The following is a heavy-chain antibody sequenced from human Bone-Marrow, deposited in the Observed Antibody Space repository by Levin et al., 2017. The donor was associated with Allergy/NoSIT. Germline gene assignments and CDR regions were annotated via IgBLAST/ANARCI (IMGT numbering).Heavy chain of an antibody. D-gene: IGHD1-26*01. CDR2: ISGGGERT. V-gene: IGHV3-23*01. CDR3: ATQLEGADRGAWRYYFDH. CDR1: GFIFSNYA. J-gene: IGHJ4*02. Sequence: GGSLRLSCAASGFIFSNYAMSWVRQVPGKGLERVSSISGGGERTHFLESVKGRFTISRDNSRDTLYLQLSSLKAEDTAVYYCATQLEGADRGAWRYYFDHWGQGTLVTVSS.